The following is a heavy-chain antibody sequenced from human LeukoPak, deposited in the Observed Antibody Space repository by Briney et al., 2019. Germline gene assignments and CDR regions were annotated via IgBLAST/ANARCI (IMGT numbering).Heavy chain of an antibody. J-gene: IGHJ4*02. CDR1: SGSISSYY. V-gene: IGHV4-59*01. Sequence: PSEILSLTCTVSSGSISSYYWNWIRQPPGKGLEWIGYIYYIGSTNYNPSLKSRVSISVDTSKNQFSLKLSSVTAADTAVYYCARDFPTYSSGWYGFDYWGQGTLVTVSS. CDR3: ARDFPTYSSGWYGFDY. D-gene: IGHD6-19*01. CDR2: IYYIGST.